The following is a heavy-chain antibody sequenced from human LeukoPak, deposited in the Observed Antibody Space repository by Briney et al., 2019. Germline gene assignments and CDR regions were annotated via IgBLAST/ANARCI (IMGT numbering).Heavy chain of an antibody. V-gene: IGHV1-2*02. CDR1: GYTFTGYY. J-gene: IGHJ4*02. CDR3: ARDGWELPSHVDY. D-gene: IGHD1-26*01. Sequence: ASVKASCKASGYTFTGYYMHWVRQAPGQGLEWMGWINPNSGGTNYAQKFQGRVTMTRDTSISTAYMELSRLRSDDTAVYYCARDGWELPSHVDYWGQGTLVTVSS. CDR2: INPNSGGT.